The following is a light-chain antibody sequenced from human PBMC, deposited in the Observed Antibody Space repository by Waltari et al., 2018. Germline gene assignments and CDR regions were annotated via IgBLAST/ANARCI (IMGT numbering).Light chain of an antibody. CDR2: DAS. CDR1: ESLGSE. CDR3: QQYRTYPWT. J-gene: IGKJ1*01. V-gene: IGKV1-5*01. Sequence: DIQMTQSPSTLSASIGGTVTNNCRASESLGSELAWYQQRPGKAPNILIYDASSLQPGVPSRFSGSGSGTEFTLTINNLQPDDFVTYFCQQYRTYPWTFGQETKVEI.